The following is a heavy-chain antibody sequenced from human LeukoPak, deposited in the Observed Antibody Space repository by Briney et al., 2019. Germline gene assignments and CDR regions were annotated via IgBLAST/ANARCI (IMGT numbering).Heavy chain of an antibody. CDR2: INSDGSST. Sequence: GGSLRLSCAASGFTFSSYWMHWVRHAPGKGLVWVSRINSDGSSTSYADSVKGRFIISRDSAKNTLYLQMNSLRAEDTAVYYCXRDRRYDILTGYYTPYYFDYWGQGTLVTVSS. D-gene: IGHD3-9*01. CDR1: GFTFSSYW. J-gene: IGHJ4*02. V-gene: IGHV3-74*01. CDR3: XRDRRYDILTGYYTPYYFDY.